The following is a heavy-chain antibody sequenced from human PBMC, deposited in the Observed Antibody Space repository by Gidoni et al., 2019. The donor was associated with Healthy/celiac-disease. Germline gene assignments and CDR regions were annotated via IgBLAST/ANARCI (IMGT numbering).Heavy chain of an antibody. CDR2: KWYDGSNK. D-gene: IGHD1-26*01. CDR3: ARGGVGYYYYYMDV. CDR1: GFPFSSYG. J-gene: IGHJ6*03. Sequence: QVQLVESGGGVVQPGRSLRLSCAASGFPFSSYGMHWVRQAPGKGLEWVEVKWYDGSNKYYADSVKGRFTISRDNSKNTLYLQMNSLRAEDTAVYYCARGGVGYYYYYMDVWGKGTTVTVSS. V-gene: IGHV3-33*01.